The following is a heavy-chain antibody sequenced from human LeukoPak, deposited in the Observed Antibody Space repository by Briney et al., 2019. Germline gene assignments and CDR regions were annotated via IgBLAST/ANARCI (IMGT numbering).Heavy chain of an antibody. CDR1: GGSISSYY. Sequence: SETLSLTCTVSGGSISSYYWSSIRQPPGNRLEWIGYIYYSASTNYNPSLKSRVTISVDTSKNQFSLKLSSVTAADTAVYYCAKSNGYGLVDVWGQGTMVSVSS. D-gene: IGHD3-10*01. J-gene: IGHJ3*01. V-gene: IGHV4-59*01. CDR3: AKSNGYGLVDV. CDR2: IYYSAST.